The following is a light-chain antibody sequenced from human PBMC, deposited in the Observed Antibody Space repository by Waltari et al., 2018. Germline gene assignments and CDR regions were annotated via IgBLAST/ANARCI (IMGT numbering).Light chain of an antibody. CDR3: ASYIAASTLV. CDR1: GTDAGRYNY. V-gene: IGLV2-14*03. CDR2: DVT. J-gene: IGLJ3*02. Sequence: QSALTQPASVSGSPGQSITISCTGSGTDAGRYNYVSWYQHYPDKAPRLMIYDVTTRPSGVSDRFSGSKSGNTASLTISGLQPEDEADYYCASYIAASTLVFGGGTRLTVV.